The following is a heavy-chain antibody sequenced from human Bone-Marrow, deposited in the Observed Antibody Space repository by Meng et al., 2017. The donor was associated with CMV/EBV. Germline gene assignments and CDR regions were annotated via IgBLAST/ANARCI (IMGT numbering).Heavy chain of an antibody. CDR3: AKDGSANYYYFDY. D-gene: IGHD4/OR15-4a*01. V-gene: IGHV3-23*01. CDR2: VRGSGGST. J-gene: IGHJ4*02. CDR1: GFTFNNYA. Sequence: AASGFTFNNYAMSWVRQAAGKGLEWVSAVRGSGGSTYFPDSVKGRFTISRDNSKNTLYLQMNSLRAEDTAVYYCAKDGSANYYYFDYWGQGTLVTVS.